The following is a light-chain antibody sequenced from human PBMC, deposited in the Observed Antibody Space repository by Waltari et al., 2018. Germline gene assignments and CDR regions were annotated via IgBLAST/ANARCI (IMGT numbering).Light chain of an antibody. J-gene: IGKJ2*01. CDR3: QQYGSSVLYT. CDR1: QSLTKRY. V-gene: IGKV3-20*01. Sequence: VLTQSPGTLSLSPGERETLSCRASQSLTKRYLTWYQQKPGQAPRLLSYGASRRAAGIPDRFSGSGSGIDFTLTISRLEPEDVAVYYCQQYGSSVLYTFGQGTKLEIK. CDR2: GAS.